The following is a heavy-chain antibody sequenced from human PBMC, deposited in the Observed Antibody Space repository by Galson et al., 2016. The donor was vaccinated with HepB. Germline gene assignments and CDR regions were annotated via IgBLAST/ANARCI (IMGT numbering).Heavy chain of an antibody. CDR2: IWYDGNDK. Sequence: SLRLSCAASGFSFRTHGMHWVRQPPGKGLEWVAIIWYDGNDKYYADSVKGRVTISRDNSKNTLYLQMNSLRAEDTAVYYCARGRFGMDVWGQGTTVTVSS. CDR1: GFSFRTHG. CDR3: ARGRFGMDV. J-gene: IGHJ6*02. D-gene: IGHD3-16*01. V-gene: IGHV3-33*01.